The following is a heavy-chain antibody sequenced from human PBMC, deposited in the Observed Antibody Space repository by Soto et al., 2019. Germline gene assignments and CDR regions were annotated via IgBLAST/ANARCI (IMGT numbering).Heavy chain of an antibody. J-gene: IGHJ5*02. V-gene: IGHV1-69*06. CDR1: GGTFSSYA. CDR3: ARGGGAAAGLGFLGFDP. D-gene: IGHD6-13*01. CDR2: IIPIFGTA. Sequence: SVKVSCKASGGTFSSYAISWVRQAPGQGLEWMGGIIPIFGTANYAQKFQGRVTITADKSTSTAYMELSSLRSEDTAVYYCARGGGAAAGLGFLGFDPWGQGTLVTVSS.